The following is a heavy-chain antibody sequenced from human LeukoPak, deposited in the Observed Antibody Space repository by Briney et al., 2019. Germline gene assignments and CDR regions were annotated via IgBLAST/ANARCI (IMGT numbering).Heavy chain of an antibody. CDR3: AGGVNSLHLDFDY. CDR2: ISGSGSSP. J-gene: IGHJ4*02. CDR1: GFSFSVYA. D-gene: IGHD1-20*01. V-gene: IGHV3-23*01. Sequence: PGGSLRLSCAASGFSFSVYAMGWVRQAPGKGLERVSSISGSGSSPYYADSVKGRFTISRDNSKSTLYLEMNSLRAEDTAVYFCAGGVNSLHLDFDYWGQGTLVTVSS.